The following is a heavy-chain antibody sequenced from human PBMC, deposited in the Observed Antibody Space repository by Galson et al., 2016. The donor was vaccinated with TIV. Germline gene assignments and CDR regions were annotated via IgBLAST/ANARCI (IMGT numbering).Heavy chain of an antibody. V-gene: IGHV1-69*06. CDR3: AKDRDPTMDTYPFYYGMDV. D-gene: IGHD3-10*01. J-gene: IGHJ6*02. Sequence: SVKVSCKASGGTFGSFVFNWVRQAPGQGLEWMGDIIPLFGSANYAQKFQGRVTITADRSTSTVYMELTSLTSEDSALYYCAKDRDPTMDTYPFYYGMDVWGQGTTVTVSS. CDR2: IIPLFGSA. CDR1: GGTFGSFV.